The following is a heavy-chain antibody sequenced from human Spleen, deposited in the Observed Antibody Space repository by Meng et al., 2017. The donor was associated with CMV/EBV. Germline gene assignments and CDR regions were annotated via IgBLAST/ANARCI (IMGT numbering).Heavy chain of an antibody. J-gene: IGHJ5*02. CDR3: ARTSQGIAAAGWFDP. CDR1: GYTFSTYW. V-gene: IGHV5-51*01. D-gene: IGHD6-13*01. CDR2: IYPGDSDA. Sequence: GGSLRLSCQGSGYTFSTYWIGWVRQMPGKGLEWMGIIYPGDSDARYSPSFQGQVTISADKSISTAYLQWSSLKASDTAMYYCARTSQGIAAAGWFDPWGQGTLVTVSS.